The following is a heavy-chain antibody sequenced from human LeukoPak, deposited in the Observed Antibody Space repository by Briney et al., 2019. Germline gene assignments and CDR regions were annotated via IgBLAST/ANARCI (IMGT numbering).Heavy chain of an antibody. CDR2: IYYSGST. CDR3: ARQVQEWFGEPHNWFDP. J-gene: IGHJ5*02. V-gene: IGHV4-59*08. CDR1: GGSISSYY. Sequence: ASETLSLTCSVSGGSISSYYWSWIRQPPGKGLEWIGYIYYSGSTNYNPSLKSRVTISVDTSKNQFSLQLNSVTPEDTAVYYCARQVQEWFGEPHNWFDPWGQGTLVTVSS. D-gene: IGHD3-10*01.